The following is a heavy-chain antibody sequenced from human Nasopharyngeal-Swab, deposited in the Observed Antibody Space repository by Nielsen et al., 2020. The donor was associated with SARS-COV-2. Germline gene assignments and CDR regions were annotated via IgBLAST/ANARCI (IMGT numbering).Heavy chain of an antibody. D-gene: IGHD3-16*01. CDR3: ARGGLSFPPDGLDV. CDR2: INPSGGST. V-gene: IGHV1-46*01. Sequence: ASVKVSCKASEYTFTSYYMHWVRQVPGQGLEWMGIINPSGGSTSYAQRFQGRVTLTRDTSTSTLYMELSSLRSEDTAVYYCARGGLSFPPDGLDVWGQGTTVTVSS. J-gene: IGHJ6*02. CDR1: EYTFTSYY.